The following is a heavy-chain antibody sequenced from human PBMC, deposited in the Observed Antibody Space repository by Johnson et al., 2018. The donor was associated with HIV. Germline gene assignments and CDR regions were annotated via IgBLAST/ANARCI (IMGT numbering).Heavy chain of an antibody. CDR2: IRYDGSNK. V-gene: IGHV3-30*02. J-gene: IGHJ3*02. CDR1: GFTFSSYG. CDR3: AKETRDSRSAFDI. D-gene: IGHD3-22*01. Sequence: QVQLVESGGGLVQPGGSLRLSCAASGFTFSSYGMHWVRQAPGKGLEWVAFIRYDGSNKYYADSVKGRFNISRDNSKNTMSLQMNSLRAEDTAVYYCAKETRDSRSAFDIWGKGTMVTVSS.